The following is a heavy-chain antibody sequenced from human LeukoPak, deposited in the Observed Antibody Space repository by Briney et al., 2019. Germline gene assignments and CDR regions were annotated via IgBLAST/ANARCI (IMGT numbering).Heavy chain of an antibody. CDR3: ARIKYYDYVWGSYRSYYFNY. D-gene: IGHD3-16*02. CDR1: GGSISSSSYY. Sequence: SETLSLTCTVSGGSISSSSYYWGWIRQPPGKGLEWIGSIYYSGSTYYNPSLKSRVTISVDTSKNQFSLKLSSVTAADTAVYYCARIKYYDYVWGSYRSYYFNYWGQGTLVTVSS. V-gene: IGHV4-39*01. CDR2: IYYSGST. J-gene: IGHJ4*02.